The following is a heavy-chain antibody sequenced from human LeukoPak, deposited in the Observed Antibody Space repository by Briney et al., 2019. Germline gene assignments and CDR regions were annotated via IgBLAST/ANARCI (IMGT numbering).Heavy chain of an antibody. CDR3: ARDLGPAMVRGVIVY. V-gene: IGHV3-21*01. CDR2: ISSSGSYI. J-gene: IGHJ4*02. Sequence: GGSLRLSCAASGFTFSSYSMNWVRQAPGKGLEWVSSISSSGSYIYYADSVKGRFTISRDNAKNSLYLQMNSPRAEDTAVYYCARDLGPAMVRGVIVYWGQGTLVTVSS. CDR1: GFTFSSYS. D-gene: IGHD3-10*01.